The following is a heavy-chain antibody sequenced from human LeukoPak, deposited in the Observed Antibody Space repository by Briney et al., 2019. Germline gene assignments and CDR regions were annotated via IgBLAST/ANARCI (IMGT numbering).Heavy chain of an antibody. CDR1: GFTVNNNY. CDR3: ARDVRLSGTVNDY. V-gene: IGHV3-53*01. J-gene: IGHJ4*02. Sequence: PGGSLRLSCAASGFTVNNNYMSWVRQAPGKGLEWVSVIYSSGSTYYADSVKGRFTISRDISKDSLYLQMTSLRAEDTAVYYCARDVRLSGTVNDYWGQGTLVTVSS. CDR2: IYSSGST. D-gene: IGHD6-13*01.